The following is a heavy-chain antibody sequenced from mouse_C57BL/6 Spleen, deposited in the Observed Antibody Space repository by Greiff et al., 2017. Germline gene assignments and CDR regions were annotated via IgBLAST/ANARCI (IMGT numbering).Heavy chain of an antibody. D-gene: IGHD1-1*01. V-gene: IGHV1-7*01. CDR1: GYTFTSYW. CDR2: INPSSGYT. CDR3: AREDYYGSSYENYAMDY. Sequence: VQLKQSGAELAKPGASVKLSCKASGYTFTSYWMHWVKQRPGPGLEWIGYINPSSGYTKYNQKFKDKATLTADKSSSTAYMQLSSLTYEDSAVYYCAREDYYGSSYENYAMDYWGQGTSVTVSS. J-gene: IGHJ4*01.